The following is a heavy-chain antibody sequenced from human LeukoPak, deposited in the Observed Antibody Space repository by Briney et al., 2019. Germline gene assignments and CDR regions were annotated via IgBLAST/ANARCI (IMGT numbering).Heavy chain of an antibody. CDR2: IYYSGST. V-gene: IGHV4-59*01. CDR1: GGSISSYY. D-gene: IGHD6-13*01. Sequence: SETLSLTCTVSGGSISSYYWSWIRQPPGKGLEWIGYIYYSGSTNYNPSLKSRVTISVDTSKNQFSLKLSSVTAADTAVYYCARDRYSSSWRINDWYFDLWGRGTLVTVSS. CDR3: ARDRYSSSWRINDWYFDL. J-gene: IGHJ2*01.